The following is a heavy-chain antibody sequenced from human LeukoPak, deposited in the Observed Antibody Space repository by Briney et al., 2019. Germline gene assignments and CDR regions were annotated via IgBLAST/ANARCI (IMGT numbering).Heavy chain of an antibody. D-gene: IGHD3-22*01. CDR3: ARAGSSGYYYFFDY. V-gene: IGHV3-21*01. J-gene: IGHJ4*02. Sequence: GGSLRLSCAASGFTFSSYAMNWVRQAPGKGLEWVSSISSSSSYIYYADSVKGRFTISRDNAKNSLYLRMNSLRAEDTAVYYCARAGSSGYYYFFDYWGQGTLVTVSS. CDR2: ISSSSSYI. CDR1: GFTFSSYA.